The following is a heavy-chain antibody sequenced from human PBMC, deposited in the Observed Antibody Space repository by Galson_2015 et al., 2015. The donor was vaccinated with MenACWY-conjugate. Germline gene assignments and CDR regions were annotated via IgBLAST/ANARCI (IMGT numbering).Heavy chain of an antibody. J-gene: IGHJ4*02. D-gene: IGHD6-13*01. CDR2: ISGSGGTI. V-gene: IGHV3-23*01. CDR1: GFTFSGYA. CDR3: AKKFGSSSWFRGFDS. Sequence: SLRLSCAASGFTFSGYAMTWVRQAPGKGLEWVSVISGSGGTIYYAESVKGRFTISRDNSKNTLFLEMNSLRAEDTAVYYCAKKFGSSSWFRGFDSWGQGTLVTVPS.